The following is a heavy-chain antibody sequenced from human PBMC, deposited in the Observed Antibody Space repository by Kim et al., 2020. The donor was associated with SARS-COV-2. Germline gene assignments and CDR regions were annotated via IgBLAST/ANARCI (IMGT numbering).Heavy chain of an antibody. V-gene: IGHV3-15*01. D-gene: IGHD3-10*01. CDR1: GFTFSNAW. CDR2: IKSKTDGGTT. Sequence: GGSLRLSCAASGFTFSNAWMSWVRQAPGKGLEWVGRIKSKTDGGTTDYAAPVKGRFTISRDDSKNTLYLQMNSLKTEDTAVYYCTTAIFIWFGELLGIDYWGQGTLVTVSS. J-gene: IGHJ4*02. CDR3: TTAIFIWFGELLGIDY.